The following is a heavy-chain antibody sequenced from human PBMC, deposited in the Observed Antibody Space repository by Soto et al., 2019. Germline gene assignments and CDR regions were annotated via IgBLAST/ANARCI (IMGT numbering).Heavy chain of an antibody. CDR1: GGTLSSYT. J-gene: IGHJ4*02. V-gene: IGHV1-69*02. CDR3: ASRIAVAGTDY. D-gene: IGHD6-19*01. CDR2: IIPILGIA. Sequence: GASVTVSCKASGGTLSSYTMRWVRQAPGQGLEWMGRIIPILGIANYAQKFQGRVTITADKSTSTAYMELSSLRSEDTAVYYCASRIAVAGTDYWGQGTLVTVSS.